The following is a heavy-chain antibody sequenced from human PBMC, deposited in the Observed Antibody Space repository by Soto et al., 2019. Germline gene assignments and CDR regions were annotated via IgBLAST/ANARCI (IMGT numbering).Heavy chain of an antibody. CDR3: AHSIAAAASNWFDP. V-gene: IGHV2-5*01. CDR1: GFSLSTSGVG. Sequence: SGPTLVNPTQTLTLTCTFSGFSLSTSGVGVGWIRQPPGKALEWLALIYWNDDKRYSPSLKGRLTITKDTSKNQVVLTMTNMDPVDTATYYCAHSIAAAASNWFDPWGQGTLVTVSS. D-gene: IGHD6-13*01. J-gene: IGHJ5*02. CDR2: IYWNDDK.